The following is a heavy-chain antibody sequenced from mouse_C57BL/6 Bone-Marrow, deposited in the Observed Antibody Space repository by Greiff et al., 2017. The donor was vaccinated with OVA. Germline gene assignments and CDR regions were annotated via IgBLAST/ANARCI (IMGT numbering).Heavy chain of an antibody. CDR1: GFTFSDYG. V-gene: IGHV5-17*01. CDR3: AIITTVAY. J-gene: IGHJ3*01. Sequence: EVHLVESGGGLVKPGGSLKLSCAASGFTFSDYGMHWVRQAPEKGLEWVAYISSGSSTIYYADTVKGRFTISRDNAKNTLFLQMTSLRSEDTAMYYCAIITTVAYWGQGTLVTVSA. D-gene: IGHD1-1*01. CDR2: ISSGSSTI.